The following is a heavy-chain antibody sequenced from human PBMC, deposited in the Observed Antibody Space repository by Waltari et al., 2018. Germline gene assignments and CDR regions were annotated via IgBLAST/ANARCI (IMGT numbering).Heavy chain of an antibody. V-gene: IGHV3-23*01. J-gene: IGHJ6*02. CDR1: GFRFSDFA. CDR3: ATYNLGFIYYRGLDV. Sequence: EVQLLESGGGLVQPGGSLRLSCEASGFRFSDFAMSWVRQAPGRGVECVAAITKTGEDTYYADSVGGRLTVSRDNSKNTLYVQMSSLRAEDAAVYYCATYNLGFIYYRGLDVWGQGTTVTVSS. CDR2: ITKTGEDT. D-gene: IGHD1-1*01.